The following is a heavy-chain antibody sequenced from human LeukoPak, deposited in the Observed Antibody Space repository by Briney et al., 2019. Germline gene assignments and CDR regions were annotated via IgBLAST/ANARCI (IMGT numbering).Heavy chain of an antibody. V-gene: IGHV3-23*01. CDR2: ISGSGGNT. CDR1: GFIFSNHA. CDR3: AKAASRFWDCTGGSCSGYFFDY. Sequence: GGSLRLSCAASGFIFSNHAVSWVRQAPGKGPEWVSSISGSGGNTYYAHSVRGRFTISRDNSKNTLYLQMNSLRVDDTAVYYCAKAASRFWDCTGGSCSGYFFDYWGQGTLVTVSS. D-gene: IGHD2-15*01. J-gene: IGHJ4*02.